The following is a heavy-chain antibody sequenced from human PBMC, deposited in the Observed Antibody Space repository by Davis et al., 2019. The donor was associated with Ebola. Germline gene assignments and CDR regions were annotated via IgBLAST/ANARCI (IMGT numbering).Heavy chain of an antibody. J-gene: IGHJ4*02. V-gene: IGHV1-8*02. CDR3: ARGYDFWDY. CDR1: GYTFTGYY. D-gene: IGHD3-3*01. Sequence: ASVKVSCKASGYTFTGYYMHWVRQATGQGLEWMGWMNPNSGNTGYAQKFQGRVTMTRNTSISTAYMELSSLRSEDTAVYYCARGYDFWDYWGQGTLVTDSS. CDR2: MNPNSGNT.